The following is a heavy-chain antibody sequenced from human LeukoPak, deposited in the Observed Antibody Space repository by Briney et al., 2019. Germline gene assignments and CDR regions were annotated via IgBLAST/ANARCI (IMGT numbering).Heavy chain of an antibody. CDR1: GIVFSRTA. V-gene: IGHV3-23*01. CDR3: GKDGGQYSSGPEFDP. Sequence: GGSLRLSCTASGIVFSRTAMNWARQSPGRGLVWPSAISGGGERTFYAGSVRGRFTISRDNSKNMVYLQMNSLRVDDTAIYYCGKDGGQYSSGPEFDPRGQGDLVTVPS. D-gene: IGHD6-19*01. CDR2: ISGGGERT. J-gene: IGHJ5*02.